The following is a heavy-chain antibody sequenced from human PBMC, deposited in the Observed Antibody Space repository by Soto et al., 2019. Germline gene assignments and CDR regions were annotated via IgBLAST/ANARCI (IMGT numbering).Heavy chain of an antibody. J-gene: IGHJ3*01. CDR2: IYYSGST. D-gene: IGHD4-17*01. Sequence: QVQLQESGPGLVKPSETLSLTCTVSGGSISSYYWSWIRQPPGKGLEWIGYIYYSGSTNYNPSLKSGVTMSADTSKNQFSLKLSSVTAADTAVYYCARQYGDYVRGAFDFWGQGTMVTVSS. V-gene: IGHV4-59*01. CDR3: ARQYGDYVRGAFDF. CDR1: GGSISSYY.